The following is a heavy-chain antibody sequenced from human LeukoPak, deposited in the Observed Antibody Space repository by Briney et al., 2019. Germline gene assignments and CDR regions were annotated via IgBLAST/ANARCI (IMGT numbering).Heavy chain of an antibody. J-gene: IGHJ5*02. D-gene: IGHD2-8*02. CDR3: ARDSPGP. CDR1: GGSISSYY. CDR2: IYYSGST. Sequence: SETLSLTWTVSGGSISSYYWSWIRQPPGKGLEWIGFIYYSGSTNYNPSLKSRVTISVDTSKNQFSLKLNSVTAADTAVYYCARDSPGPWGQGTLVTVSS. V-gene: IGHV4-59*01.